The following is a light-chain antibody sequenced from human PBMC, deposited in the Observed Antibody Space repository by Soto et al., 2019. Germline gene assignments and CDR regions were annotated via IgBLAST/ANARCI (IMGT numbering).Light chain of an antibody. Sequence: EIVLTQSAGTLSWSAGERATLSCRASQSVSSSYLAWYQQKPGQAPRLLIYGASSRATGIPDRFSGSGSGTDFNLTISRLETEDFAVYYCQQYDSSPKTFGQGTKVDIK. CDR1: QSVSSSY. V-gene: IGKV3-20*01. J-gene: IGKJ1*01. CDR3: QQYDSSPKT. CDR2: GAS.